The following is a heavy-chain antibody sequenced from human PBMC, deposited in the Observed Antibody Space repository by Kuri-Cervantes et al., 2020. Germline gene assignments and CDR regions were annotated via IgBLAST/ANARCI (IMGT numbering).Heavy chain of an antibody. CDR2: IIPIFGTA. CDR3: AREAWSDEAGY. J-gene: IGHJ4*02. CDR1: GYTFTSYA. Sequence: SVKVSCKASGYTFTSYAMNWVRQAPGQGLEWMGGIIPIFGTANYAQKFQGRVTITADKSTSTAYMELSSLRSEDTAVYYCAREAWSDEAGYWGQGTLVTVSS. V-gene: IGHV1-69*06. D-gene: IGHD6-19*01.